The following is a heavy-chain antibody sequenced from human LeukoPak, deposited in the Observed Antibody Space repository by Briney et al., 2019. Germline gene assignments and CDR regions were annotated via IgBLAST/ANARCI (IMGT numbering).Heavy chain of an antibody. D-gene: IGHD5-18*01. CDR2: ISHDATV. CDR1: GFSIIGYA. Sequence: PGRSLRLSCAASGFSIIGYAMYWVRQAPGKGLEFVASISHDATVRYRESVKGRFTISRDTSKNTVYLQMNILRAEDTALYYCTRTGLGYSLANGLDAWGEGTLVTVSS. CDR3: TRTGLGYSLANGLDA. V-gene: IGHV3-30*04. J-gene: IGHJ5*02.